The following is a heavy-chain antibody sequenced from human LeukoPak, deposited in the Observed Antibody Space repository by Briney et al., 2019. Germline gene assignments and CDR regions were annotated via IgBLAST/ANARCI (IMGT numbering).Heavy chain of an antibody. CDR1: GFNFRSYS. CDR2: ITTRSTYI. CDR3: ARAEEIFGVVGGVREYYFYVDV. J-gene: IGHJ6*03. V-gene: IGHV3-21*01. D-gene: IGHD3-3*01. Sequence: KPGGSLRLSCAASGFNFRSYSMIWVRQAPGKGLEWVSSITTRSTYIYYADSVKRRFTSSRDNAMNSLYLQMDSLRAEDTAVYYCARAEEIFGVVGGVREYYFYVDVWGKGTTVTVSS.